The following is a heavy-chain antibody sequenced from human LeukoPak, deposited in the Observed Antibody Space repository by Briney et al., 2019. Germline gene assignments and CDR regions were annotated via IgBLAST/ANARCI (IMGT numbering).Heavy chain of an antibody. V-gene: IGHV3-23*01. D-gene: IGHD4-4*01. CDR2: ISGSGGST. J-gene: IGHJ4*02. CDR3: AKGHSNDPDY. CDR1: GFSFSSYA. Sequence: PGGSLRLSCAASGFSFSSYAMSWVRQAPGKGLEWVSAISGSGGSTYYADSVKGRFTISRDNSKNTLYLHMNSLRAEDTAVYYCAKGHSNDPDYWGQGTLVTVSS.